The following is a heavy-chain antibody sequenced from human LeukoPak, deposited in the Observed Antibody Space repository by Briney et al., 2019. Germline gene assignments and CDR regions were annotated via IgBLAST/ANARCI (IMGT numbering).Heavy chain of an antibody. D-gene: IGHD3-22*01. CDR1: GFTFTHYT. V-gene: IGHV3-21*01. Sequence: GGSLRLSCAASGFTFTHYTMNWVRQAPGKGLEWVSSISGSSSYTYYTDSVKGRFTISRDNARNSLYLQMNSLRAEDTAVYYCARDRITMIVVAPYYMDVWGKGTTVTISS. J-gene: IGHJ6*03. CDR2: ISGSSSYT. CDR3: ARDRITMIVVAPYYMDV.